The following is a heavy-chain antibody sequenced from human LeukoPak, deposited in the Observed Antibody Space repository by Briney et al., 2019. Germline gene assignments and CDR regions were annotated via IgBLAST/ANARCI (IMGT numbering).Heavy chain of an antibody. CDR1: GGTFSSYA. D-gene: IGHD3-10*01. J-gene: IGHJ4*02. CDR2: INPKSGNG. CDR3: AGSFSAMPFAS. V-gene: IGHV1-8*03. Sequence: GSSVKVSCKASGGTFSSYAISWVRQAPGQGLEWMGWINPKSGNGAYAQKFQDRVTFTKDTSMTTAYMDLSSLRYEDTAVYYCAGSFSAMPFASWGQGTLVTVSS.